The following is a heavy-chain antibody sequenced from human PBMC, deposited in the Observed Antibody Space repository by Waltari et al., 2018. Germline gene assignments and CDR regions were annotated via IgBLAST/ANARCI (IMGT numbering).Heavy chain of an antibody. D-gene: IGHD3-3*01. CDR3: ARVNRRITIFGVVLNWFDP. CDR2: IYHSGST. V-gene: IGHV4-38-2*02. J-gene: IGHJ5*02. CDR1: GYSISSGYY. Sequence: QVQLQESGPGLVKPSETLSLTCTVSGYSISSGYYWGWIRQPPGTGLEWIGSIYHSGSTYYNPSLKSRVTISVDTSKNQFSLKLSSVTAADTAVYYCARVNRRITIFGVVLNWFDPWGQGTLVTVSS.